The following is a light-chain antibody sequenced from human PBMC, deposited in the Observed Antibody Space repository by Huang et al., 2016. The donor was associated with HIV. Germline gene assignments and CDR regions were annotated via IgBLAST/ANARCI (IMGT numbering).Light chain of an antibody. CDR2: GAS. Sequence: EVVITQSPAILYVSPRESATLSCRASQNVNTDLAWYKHNPGLAPSLLIDGASTRATGIPARFSGNGSETEFTLTSSSLQSEDFAIYYCQQYNNWPPLTFGGGTKVEIK. J-gene: IGKJ4*01. CDR3: QQYNNWPPLT. CDR1: QNVNTD. V-gene: IGKV3-15*01.